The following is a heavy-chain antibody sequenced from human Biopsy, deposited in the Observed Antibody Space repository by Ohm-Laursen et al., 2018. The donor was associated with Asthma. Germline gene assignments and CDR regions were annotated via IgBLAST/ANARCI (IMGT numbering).Heavy chain of an antibody. CDR2: IYSGGTS. V-gene: IGHV3-53*01. J-gene: IGHJ4*02. CDR3: ARGDSSGWSHYYFDY. Sequence: SLRLSCAASGFTFGDYWMSWVRQVPGKGLGWVSVIYSGGTSDTADSVRGRFTISRDFYKNTLYLQMDSLRAEDTAVYYCARGDSSGWSHYYFDYWGQGTLVTVSS. CDR1: GFTFGDYW. D-gene: IGHD6-19*01.